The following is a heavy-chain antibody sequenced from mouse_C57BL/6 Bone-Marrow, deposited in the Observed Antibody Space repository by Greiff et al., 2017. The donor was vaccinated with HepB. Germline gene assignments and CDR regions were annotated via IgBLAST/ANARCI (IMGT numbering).Heavy chain of an antibody. D-gene: IGHD2-2*01. J-gene: IGHJ3*01. CDR2: IDPENGDT. CDR1: GFNIKDDY. CDR3: TTSGYPAWFAY. Sequence: EVQLQQSGAELVRPGASVKLSCTASGFNIKDDYMHWVKQRPEQGLEWIGWIDPENGDTEYASKFQGKATITADTSSNTAYLQLSSLTSEDTAVYYCTTSGYPAWFAYWGQGTLVTVSA. V-gene: IGHV14-4*01.